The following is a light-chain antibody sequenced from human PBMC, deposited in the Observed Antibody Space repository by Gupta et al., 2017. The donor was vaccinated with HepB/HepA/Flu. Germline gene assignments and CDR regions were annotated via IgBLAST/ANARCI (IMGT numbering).Light chain of an antibody. CDR3: QQEDNLPFT. CDR1: RDSRKF. CDR2: GVS. Sequence: DIQLTQCPSSLSASVGGRVTFACQASRDSRKFLNWFQQKPGKAPILLVYGVSNLEAGVPSRFSDDGNGTEFTFTINSLQPEDSATYYCQQEDNLPFTFGQGTKLEI. V-gene: IGKV1-33*01. J-gene: IGKJ2*01.